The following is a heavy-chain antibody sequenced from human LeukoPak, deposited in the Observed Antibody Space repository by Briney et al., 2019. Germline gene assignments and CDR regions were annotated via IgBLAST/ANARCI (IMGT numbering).Heavy chain of an antibody. V-gene: IGHV4-59*01. D-gene: IGHD1-26*01. CDR1: GGSISSYY. Sequence: SETLSLTCTVSGGSISSYYWSWIRQPPGKGPEWIGYIYYSGSTNYNPSLKSRVTISVDTSKNQFSLKLSSVTAADTAVYYCAHSGSYGDAFDIWGQGTMVTVSS. CDR2: IYYSGST. J-gene: IGHJ3*02. CDR3: AHSGSYGDAFDI.